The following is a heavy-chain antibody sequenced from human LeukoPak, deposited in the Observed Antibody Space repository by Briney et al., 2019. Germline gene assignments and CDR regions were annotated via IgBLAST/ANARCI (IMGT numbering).Heavy chain of an antibody. CDR3: ARDEYDILIDYDY. CDR1: GFTFSNYS. D-gene: IGHD3-9*01. V-gene: IGHV3-21*01. CDR2: IGTTGSYI. Sequence: PGGSLRLSCAASGFTFSNYSMNWVRQAPGKGLEWVSSIGTTGSYIFYADSVKGRFTISRDNAKNTLYLQMNSLRAEDTAVYYCARDEYDILIDYDYWGQGILITVSS. J-gene: IGHJ4*02.